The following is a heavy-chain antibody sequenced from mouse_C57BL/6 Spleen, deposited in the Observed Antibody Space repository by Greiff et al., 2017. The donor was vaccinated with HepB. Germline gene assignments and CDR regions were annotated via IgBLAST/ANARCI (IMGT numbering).Heavy chain of an antibody. J-gene: IGHJ1*03. D-gene: IGHD1-3*01. CDR1: GYTFTSYW. V-gene: IGHV1-5*01. CDR3: TRRITPVRYFDV. CDR2: IYPGNSDT. Sequence: EVQRVESGTVLARPGASVKMSCKTSGYTFTSYWMHWVKQRPGQGLEWIGAIYPGNSDTSYNQKFKGKAKLTAVTSASTAYMELSSLTNEDSAVSYCTRRITPVRYFDVWGTGTTVTVSS.